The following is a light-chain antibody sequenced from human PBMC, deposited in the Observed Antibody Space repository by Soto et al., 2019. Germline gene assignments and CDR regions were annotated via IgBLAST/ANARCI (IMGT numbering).Light chain of an antibody. CDR2: DAS. J-gene: IGKJ1*01. Sequence: DIQMTQSPSTLSASVGDRVTITCRASQSISNWLAWYQQNPGKAPKLLIYDASSLESGVPSRFSGSGSGTEFTLTISSLQPDDFATYYCQQYNSYSLWTFGQGTKVEIK. V-gene: IGKV1-5*01. CDR3: QQYNSYSLWT. CDR1: QSISNW.